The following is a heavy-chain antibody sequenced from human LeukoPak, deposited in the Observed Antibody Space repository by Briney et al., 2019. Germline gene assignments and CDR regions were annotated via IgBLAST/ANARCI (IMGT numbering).Heavy chain of an antibody. V-gene: IGHV1-2*02. J-gene: IGHJ4*02. CDR3: AREGDPAMGLGQFDY. D-gene: IGHD5-18*01. CDR2: INPNSGGT. CDR1: GHTFIGYY. Sequence: ASVKVSRKASGHTFIGYYIHWVRQAPGQGPEWMGWINPNSGGTNYAQRFQGRVSMTRDTSISTAYMELSRLTSDDTAVYFCAREGDPAMGLGQFDYWAQGTLVTVSS.